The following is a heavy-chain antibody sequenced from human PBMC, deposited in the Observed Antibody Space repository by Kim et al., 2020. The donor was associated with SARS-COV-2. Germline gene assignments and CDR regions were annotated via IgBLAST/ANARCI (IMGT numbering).Heavy chain of an antibody. V-gene: IGHV3-33*01. Sequence: GGSLRLSCAASGFTFSSYGMHWVRQAPGKGLEWVAVIWYDGSNKYYADSVKGRFTISRDNSKNTLYLQMNSLRAEDTAVYYCARGDLPGIAVAGTRYWGQGTLVTVSS. CDR1: GFTFSSYG. CDR2: IWYDGSNK. D-gene: IGHD6-19*01. CDR3: ARGDLPGIAVAGTRY. J-gene: IGHJ4*02.